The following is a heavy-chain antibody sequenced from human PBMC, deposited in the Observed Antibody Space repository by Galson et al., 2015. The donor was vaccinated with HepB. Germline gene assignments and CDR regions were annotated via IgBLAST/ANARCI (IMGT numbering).Heavy chain of an antibody. D-gene: IGHD7-27*01. CDR3: ASSSLGTAYYYGMDF. Sequence: SLRLSCAASGFTFSSYWMHWVRQVPGKGLVWVSRFNSDGSSTTYADSVKGRFTISRDSAKKTMYLQMNSLRAEDTAVYYCASSSLGTAYYYGMDFWGQGTTVIVSS. CDR1: GFTFSSYW. V-gene: IGHV3-74*01. J-gene: IGHJ6*02. CDR2: FNSDGSST.